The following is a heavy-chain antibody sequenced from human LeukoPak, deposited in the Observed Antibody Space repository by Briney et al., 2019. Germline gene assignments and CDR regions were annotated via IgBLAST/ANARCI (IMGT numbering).Heavy chain of an antibody. CDR2: VYYTGTT. CDR1: GASISAHY. J-gene: IGHJ4*02. V-gene: IGHV4-59*11. D-gene: IGHD6-19*01. CDR3: ATLAVAGTITPDYFDY. Sequence: SETLSLTCTVSGASISAHYWSWIRQPPGKGLGYNGDVYYTGTTNYNPSLQSRVTMSVDTSKNQFSLRLTSVTAADTAVYYCATLAVAGTITPDYFDYWGQGTLVTVSS.